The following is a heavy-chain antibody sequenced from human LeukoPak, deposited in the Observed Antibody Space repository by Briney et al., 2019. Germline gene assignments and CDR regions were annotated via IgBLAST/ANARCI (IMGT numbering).Heavy chain of an antibody. J-gene: IGHJ4*02. CDR2: ISSSGSTI. CDR1: GFTFSDYY. CDR3: ARENSYGSGSYVDY. V-gene: IGHV3-11*04. D-gene: IGHD3-10*01. Sequence: PGGSLRLSCAASGFTFSDYYMSWIRQAPGKGLEWVSYISSSGSTIYYADSVKGRFTISRDNAKNTLYLQMNSLRAEDTAVYYCARENSYGSGSYVDYWGQGTLVTVSS.